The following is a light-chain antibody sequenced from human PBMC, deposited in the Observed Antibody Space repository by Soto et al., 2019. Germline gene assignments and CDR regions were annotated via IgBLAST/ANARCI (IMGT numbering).Light chain of an antibody. CDR1: QSVSIK. J-gene: IGKJ5*01. CDR3: QQYNTWPPIT. V-gene: IGKV3-15*01. Sequence: EIVITQSLATLSVSPGERATLSCRASQSVSIKLAWYQQKPGQAPRLLIYDTSTRATGIPARFSGSGSGTEFTLTISILQSEDFAVYYCQQYNTWPPITFGQGTRLEFK. CDR2: DTS.